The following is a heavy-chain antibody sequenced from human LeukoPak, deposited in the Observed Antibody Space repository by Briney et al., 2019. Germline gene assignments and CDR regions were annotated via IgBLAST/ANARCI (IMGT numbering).Heavy chain of an antibody. CDR3: ARLEAHGDGVHTEHWFDP. Sequence: PSETLSLTCTVSGGSISSSSYYWGWIRQPPGKGLEWIGSIYYSGSTYYNPSLKSRDTISVDTSKNQFSLKLSSVTAADTAVYYCARLEAHGDGVHTEHWFDPWGQGTLVTVSS. J-gene: IGHJ5*02. CDR1: GGSISSSSYY. CDR2: IYYSGST. V-gene: IGHV4-39*01. D-gene: IGHD4-17*01.